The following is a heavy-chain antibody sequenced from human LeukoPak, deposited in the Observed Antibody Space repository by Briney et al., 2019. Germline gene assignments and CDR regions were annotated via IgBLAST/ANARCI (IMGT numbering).Heavy chain of an antibody. CDR1: GFTFSNYA. V-gene: IGHV3-64D*06. J-gene: IGHJ5*02. CDR3: VKDQHCSTISCATRTGFDP. Sequence: GGSLRLSCSASGFTFSNYAKYWVRQAPGKGLEFVSGISSTGGSTNYPDSVKDRFSISKDNSKNTLYLQMTSLRADDTAVYYCVKDQHCSTISCATRTGFDPWGQGTSVTVSS. CDR2: ISSTGGST. D-gene: IGHD2-2*01.